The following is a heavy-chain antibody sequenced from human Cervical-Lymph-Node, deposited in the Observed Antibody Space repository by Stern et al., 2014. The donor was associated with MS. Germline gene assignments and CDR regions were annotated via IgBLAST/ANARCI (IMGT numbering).Heavy chain of an antibody. J-gene: IGHJ4*02. CDR1: GGTFSNYA. CDR2: IISTCGTA. CDR3: ASLLGRIAVASVDY. D-gene: IGHD6-19*01. V-gene: IGHV1-69*01. Sequence: QMQLVQSGAEVKKPWSSLKVSCKASGGTFSNYAISWVRQAPGQGLEVMGLIISTCGTANYPQKFQRVLTFTADESTSATFKELSSLRSETATVYYCASLLGRIAVASVDYWGQGTLVTVSS.